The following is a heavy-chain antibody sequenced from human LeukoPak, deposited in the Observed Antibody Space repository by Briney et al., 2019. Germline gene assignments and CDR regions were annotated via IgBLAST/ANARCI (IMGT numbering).Heavy chain of an antibody. J-gene: IGHJ4*02. CDR2: ITHSGYT. Sequence: SETLSLTCTVSGYSISSGRYWAWIRQPPGKGLEWIGSITHSGYTNYNPSLKSRLSISVDTSKNQFSLKLSSVTAADTAVYYCARDLAGATTFDYWGQGVLVTVSS. CDR3: ARDLAGATTFDY. D-gene: IGHD1-26*01. CDR1: GYSISSGRY. V-gene: IGHV4-38-2*02.